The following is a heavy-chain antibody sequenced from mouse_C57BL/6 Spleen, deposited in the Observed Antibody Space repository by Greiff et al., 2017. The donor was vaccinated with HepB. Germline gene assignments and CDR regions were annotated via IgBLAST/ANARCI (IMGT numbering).Heavy chain of an antibody. CDR2: IDPSDSYT. CDR1: GYTFTSYW. D-gene: IGHD1-1*01. CDR3: ARAGYGSSYGDY. V-gene: IGHV1-59*01. J-gene: IGHJ2*01. Sequence: QVQLQQPGAELVRPGTSVKLSCKASGYTFTSYWMHWVKQRPGQGLEWIGVIDPSDSYTNYNQKFKGKATLTVDTSSSTAYMQLSSLTSEDSAVYYCARAGYGSSYGDYWGQGTTLTVSS.